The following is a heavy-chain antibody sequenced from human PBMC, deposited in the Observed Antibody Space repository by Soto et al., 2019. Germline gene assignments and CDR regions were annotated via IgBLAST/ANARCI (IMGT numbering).Heavy chain of an antibody. CDR1: GFTFSSYS. J-gene: IGHJ4*02. CDR2: ISSSSSYI. V-gene: IGHV3-21*01. Sequence: GGSLRLSCAASGFTFSSYSMNWVRQAPGKGLEWVSSISSSSSYIYYADSVKGRFTISRDNAKNSLYLQMNSLRAEDTAVYYCARDLSARGGNSASQPQDYWGQGTLVTVSS. CDR3: ARDLSARGGNSASQPQDY. D-gene: IGHD2-21*02.